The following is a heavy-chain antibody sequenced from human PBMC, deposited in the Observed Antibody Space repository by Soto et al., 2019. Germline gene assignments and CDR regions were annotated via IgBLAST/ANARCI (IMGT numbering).Heavy chain of an antibody. D-gene: IGHD6-19*01. Sequence: GGSLRLSCAASGSTFSTYAMNWVRQAPGKGLKWVSGISGSGDSTYYADSVKGRFTVSRDNSKNTLYLQMNSLRAEDTAVFYCAKERSSGWSFDYWGQGTLVTVSS. V-gene: IGHV3-23*01. J-gene: IGHJ4*02. CDR2: ISGSGDST. CDR1: GSTFSTYA. CDR3: AKERSSGWSFDY.